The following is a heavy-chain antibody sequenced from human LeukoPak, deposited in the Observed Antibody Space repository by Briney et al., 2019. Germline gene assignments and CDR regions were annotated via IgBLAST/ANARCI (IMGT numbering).Heavy chain of an antibody. CDR3: ARDQILSYYDILTGYSSDAFDI. Sequence: SETLSLTCAVYGGSFSGYYWSWIRQPPGKGLEWIGEINHSGSTNYNPSLKSRVTISVDTSKNQLSLKLSSVTAADTAVYYCARDQILSYYDILTGYSSDAFDIWGQGTMVTVSS. CDR2: INHSGST. CDR1: GGSFSGYY. V-gene: IGHV4-34*01. D-gene: IGHD3-9*01. J-gene: IGHJ3*02.